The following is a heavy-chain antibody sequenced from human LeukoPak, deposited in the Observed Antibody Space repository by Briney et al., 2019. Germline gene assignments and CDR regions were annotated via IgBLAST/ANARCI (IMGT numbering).Heavy chain of an antibody. V-gene: IGHV1-18*01. CDR3: ARGRLREFDP. D-gene: IGHD2-21*02. CDR2: ISANNGNT. CDR1: GGTFISYA. J-gene: IGHJ5*02. Sequence: ASVKVSCKASGGTFISYAISWVRQAPGQGLEWMGWISANNGNTNLAQKFQGRVTMTTDTSTSTVYMELRSLRSDDTAVYYCARGRLREFDPWGQGTLVTVSS.